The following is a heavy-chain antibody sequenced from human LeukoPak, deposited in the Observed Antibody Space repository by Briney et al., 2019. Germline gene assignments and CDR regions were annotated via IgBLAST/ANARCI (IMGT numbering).Heavy chain of an antibody. CDR2: IRSKGYSGTA. CDR3: TRGSPGDFWSGYYMDV. J-gene: IGHJ6*03. Sequence: GGSLRLSCTASGFTFGDYAMSWFRQAPGKGLEWVGFIRSKGYSGTAEYAASVKGRFTISRDDSKSIAYLQMNSLKTEDTAVYYCTRGSPGDFWSGYYMDVWGKGTTVTVSS. D-gene: IGHD3-3*01. CDR1: GFTFGDYA. V-gene: IGHV3-49*03.